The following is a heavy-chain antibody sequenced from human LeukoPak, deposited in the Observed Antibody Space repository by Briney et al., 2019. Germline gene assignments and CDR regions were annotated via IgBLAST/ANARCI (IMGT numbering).Heavy chain of an antibody. J-gene: IGHJ4*02. CDR1: EIPFSSYS. V-gene: IGHV3-21*01. CDR3: GRDFND. CDR2: ITGSSGNT. Sequence: RGSLRVSFAASEIPFSSYSVIWVRQAPGKGLEWVSTITGSSGNTYYAEPAKGRFTISRDNAKNSLYLQMNSLRAEDTAVYYCGRDFNDWGQGNLVTVAS.